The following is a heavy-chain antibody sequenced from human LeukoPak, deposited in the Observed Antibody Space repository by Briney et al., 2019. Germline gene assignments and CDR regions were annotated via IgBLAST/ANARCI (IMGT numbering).Heavy chain of an antibody. Sequence: ASGKVSCKASGYTFTGYYMHWVRQAPGQGLEWMGRINPNSGGTNYAQKFQGRVTMTRDTSISTAYMELSRLRSDDTAVYYCARVRGSGYYIFDYWGQGTLVTVSS. D-gene: IGHD3-22*01. CDR3: ARVRGSGYYIFDY. CDR1: GYTFTGYY. J-gene: IGHJ4*02. V-gene: IGHV1-2*06. CDR2: INPNSGGT.